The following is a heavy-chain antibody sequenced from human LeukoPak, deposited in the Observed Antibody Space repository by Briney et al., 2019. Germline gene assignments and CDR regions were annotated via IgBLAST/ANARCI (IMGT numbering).Heavy chain of an antibody. J-gene: IGHJ1*01. CDR1: GYTFTSYG. D-gene: IGHD4-11*01. CDR2: ISAYNGNT. V-gene: IGHV1-18*01. Sequence: ASVKVSCKASGYTFTSYGISWVRQAPGQGLEWMGWISAYNGNTNYAQKLQGRVTMTTDTSTSTAYIELRSLRSDDTAVYYCARDKAVTTELTQYFHHWGQGTLVTVSS. CDR3: ARDKAVTTELTQYFHH.